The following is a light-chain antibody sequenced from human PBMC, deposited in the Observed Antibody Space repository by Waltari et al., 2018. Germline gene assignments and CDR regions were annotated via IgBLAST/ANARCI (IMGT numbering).Light chain of an antibody. CDR1: SSDVGSYNL. J-gene: IGLJ2*01. V-gene: IGLV2-23*02. CDR3: CSYAGSSTLV. Sequence: QSALPQPASVSGSPGQSIPISCTGGSSDVGSYNLVSWYQQHPGKAPKLMIYDVSKRPSGVSNRFSGSKSGNTASLTISGLQAEDEADYYCCSYAGSSTLVFGGGTKLTV. CDR2: DVS.